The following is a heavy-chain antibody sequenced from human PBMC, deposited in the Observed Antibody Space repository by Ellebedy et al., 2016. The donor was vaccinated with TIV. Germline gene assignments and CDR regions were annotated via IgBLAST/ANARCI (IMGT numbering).Heavy chain of an antibody. V-gene: IGHV3-7*01. D-gene: IGHD4-17*01. CDR2: IYQDGSDQ. CDR1: GFSFRSYW. Sequence: GGSLRLSCAASGFSFRSYWMSWVRQAPGKGLEWVANIYQDGSDQYYADSVKGRFTISRDNAKNSLYLQLNSLRVEDTAVYFCARRGSYGDYAVQVNNWFDRWGQGTLVTV. CDR3: ARRGSYGDYAVQVNNWFDR. J-gene: IGHJ5*02.